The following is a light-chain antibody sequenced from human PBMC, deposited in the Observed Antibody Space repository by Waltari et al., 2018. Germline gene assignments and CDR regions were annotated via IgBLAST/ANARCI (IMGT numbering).Light chain of an antibody. CDR3: QQFETWPLT. V-gene: IGKV3-15*01. CDR2: GAS. CDR1: QSVSSK. J-gene: IGKJ4*01. Sequence: EPVMTQSPATLTVSPVDTATLSCRTSQSVSSKLAWYQQKPGQAPRLLIYGASTRATGIPDRFSGSGSGTEFTLTISSLQSEDFAVYYCQQFETWPLTFGGGTKVEIK.